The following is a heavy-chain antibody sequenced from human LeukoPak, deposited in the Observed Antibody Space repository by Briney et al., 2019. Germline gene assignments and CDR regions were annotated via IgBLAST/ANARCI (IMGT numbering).Heavy chain of an antibody. CDR2: ISSSSSTI. CDR3: ARDSDYYGSGSYDY. CDR1: GFTFSSYS. Sequence: PGGSLRLSCAASGFTFSSYSMNWVRQAPGKGLEWVSYISSSSSTIYYADSVKGRFTISRDNAMNSLYLQMNSLRAEDTAVYYCARDSDYYGSGSYDYWGQETLVTVSS. V-gene: IGHV3-48*04. D-gene: IGHD3-10*01. J-gene: IGHJ4*02.